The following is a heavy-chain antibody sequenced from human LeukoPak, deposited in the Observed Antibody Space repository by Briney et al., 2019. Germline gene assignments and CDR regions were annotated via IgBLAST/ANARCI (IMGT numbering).Heavy chain of an antibody. CDR1: GFTFSSYS. CDR2: ISSSSSYI. V-gene: IGHV3-21*01. CDR3: ARDQCDSSGYCASVVTFDI. D-gene: IGHD3-22*01. Sequence: GGSLRLSCAASGFTFSSYSMNWVRQAPGKGLEWVSSISSSSSYIYYADSVKGRFTISRGNAKNSLYLQMNSLRAEDTAVYYCARDQCDSSGYCASVVTFDIWGQGTMVTVSS. J-gene: IGHJ3*02.